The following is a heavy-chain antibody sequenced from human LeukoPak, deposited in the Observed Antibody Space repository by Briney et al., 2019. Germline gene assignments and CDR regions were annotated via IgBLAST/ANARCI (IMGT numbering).Heavy chain of an antibody. D-gene: IGHD3-10*01. Sequence: PSQTLSPTCTVSGGSISSGGYYWSWIRQHPGKGLKWIGYIYYSGSTYYNPSLKSRVTISVDTSKNQFSLKLSSVTAADTAVYYCARDLNYYGSGGGFDPWGQGTLVTVSS. V-gene: IGHV4-31*03. J-gene: IGHJ5*02. CDR2: IYYSGST. CDR3: ARDLNYYGSGGGFDP. CDR1: GGSISSGGYY.